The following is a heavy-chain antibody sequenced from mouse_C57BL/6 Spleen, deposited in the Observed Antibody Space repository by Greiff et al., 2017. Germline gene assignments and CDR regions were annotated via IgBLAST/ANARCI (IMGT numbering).Heavy chain of an antibody. J-gene: IGHJ2*01. CDR3: ARSDYYGSDPYYFDN. Sequence: VQLQQSGAELVRPGPSVKMSCKASGYTFTNSWIGWAKPRPGHGLEWIGDIYPGGGYTNYNEKFTGKATLTADKSSSTAYMQFSSLTSEYSSIYYCARSDYYGSDPYYFDNWGTADTLT. CDR2: IYPGGGYT. D-gene: IGHD1-1*01. V-gene: IGHV1-63*01. CDR1: GYTFTNSW.